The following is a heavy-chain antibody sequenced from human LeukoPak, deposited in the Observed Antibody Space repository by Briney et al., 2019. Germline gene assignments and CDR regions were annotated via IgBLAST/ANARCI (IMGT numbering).Heavy chain of an antibody. CDR1: GFTFDNHG. CDR3: VRGCFGELLFDH. CDR2: ISSSSSHI. Sequence: GGSLRLSCAASGFTFDNHGMSWVRQPPGKGLEWVSCISSSSSHIYYADSMKGRFTISRDNAKDSLYLQMNSLRAEDTALYYCVRGCFGELLFDHWGQGTLVTVPS. V-gene: IGHV3-21*04. J-gene: IGHJ4*02. D-gene: IGHD3-10*01.